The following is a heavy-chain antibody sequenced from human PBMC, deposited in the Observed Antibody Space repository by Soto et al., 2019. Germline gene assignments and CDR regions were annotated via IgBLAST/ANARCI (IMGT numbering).Heavy chain of an antibody. CDR1: GFTFSSYA. J-gene: IGHJ4*02. Sequence: PGGSLRLSCAASGFTFSSYAMHWVRQAPGKGLEWVAVISYDGSNTYYGDSVKGRFTISRDNSENTLYLQMNSLGAADTAVYYCAKEPPAIVAGGFDSWGQGTLVTVSS. D-gene: IGHD6-13*01. V-gene: IGHV3-30*04. CDR3: AKEPPAIVAGGFDS. CDR2: ISYDGSNT.